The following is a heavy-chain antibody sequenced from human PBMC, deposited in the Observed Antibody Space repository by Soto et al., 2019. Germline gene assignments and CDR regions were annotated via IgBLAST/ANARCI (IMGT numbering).Heavy chain of an antibody. CDR1: GGSISSYY. V-gene: IGHV4-59*01. Sequence: SETLSLTCTVSGGSISSYYWSWIRQPPGKGLEWIGYIYYSGSTNYNPSLKSRVTISLDTSKNQFSLQLSSVTAADTAVFYCARNRACSTTACVGVLDYWGQGTLVTVSS. J-gene: IGHJ4*02. D-gene: IGHD2-2*01. CDR2: IYYSGST. CDR3: ARNRACSTTACVGVLDY.